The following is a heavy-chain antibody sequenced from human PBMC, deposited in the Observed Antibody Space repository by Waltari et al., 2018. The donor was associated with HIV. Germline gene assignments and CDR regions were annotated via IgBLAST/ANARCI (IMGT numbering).Heavy chain of an antibody. D-gene: IGHD6-6*01. CDR2: IWYDGSKK. CDR1: GLSFNNYG. CDR3: VRTRLGGDGMDV. Sequence: QVQLVESGGGVVQQGRSLRLSCAAPGLSFNNYGMDWVRQAPGKGLEWVAVIWYDGSKKYYADSAKGRFTISRDNSKNTLYLQINSLRVEDTAVYFCVRTRLGGDGMDVWGQGTTVTVS. V-gene: IGHV3-33*01. J-gene: IGHJ6*02.